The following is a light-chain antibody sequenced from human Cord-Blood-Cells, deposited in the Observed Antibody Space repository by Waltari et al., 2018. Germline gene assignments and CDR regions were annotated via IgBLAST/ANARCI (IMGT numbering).Light chain of an antibody. Sequence: QSALTQPASVSGSPGQSITISCTGTSSDVGSYNLVSWYQQHPGKAPKLMIYEGSKRPSVVSNRCSGSKSGNTASLTISGLQAEDEADYYCCSYAGSSTWVFGGGTKLTV. CDR2: EGS. CDR1: SSDVGSYNL. V-gene: IGLV2-23*01. J-gene: IGLJ3*02. CDR3: CSYAGSSTWV.